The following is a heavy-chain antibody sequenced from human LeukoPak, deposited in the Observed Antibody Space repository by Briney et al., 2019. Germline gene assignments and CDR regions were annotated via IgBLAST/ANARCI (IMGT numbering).Heavy chain of an antibody. V-gene: IGHV4-4*07. CDR3: ARLRFYDSSGYSPGYYMDV. Sequence: SETLSLTCTVSGGSMFSYHWSWVRQSAGEGLGWIGHIYVGGSTNYSPSLKSRVTMSVDTTKNQFPLKLKSVTAADTAVYYCARLRFYDSSGYSPGYYMDVWGKGTTVTVSS. CDR1: GGSMFSYH. CDR2: IYVGGST. J-gene: IGHJ6*03. D-gene: IGHD3-22*01.